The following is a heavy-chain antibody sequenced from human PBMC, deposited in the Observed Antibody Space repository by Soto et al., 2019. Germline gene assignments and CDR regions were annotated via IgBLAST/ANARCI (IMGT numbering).Heavy chain of an antibody. CDR2: ISYDGSNK. Sequence: QVQLVESGGGVVQPGRSLRLSCAASGFTFSSYAMHWVRQAPGKGLEWVAVISYDGSNKYYADSVKGRFTISRDNSKNSLYLQMNSLRAEDTAVYYCARGGAKSTMIVVAYYFDYWGQGTLVTVSS. CDR3: ARGGAKSTMIVVAYYFDY. J-gene: IGHJ4*02. CDR1: GFTFSSYA. D-gene: IGHD3-22*01. V-gene: IGHV3-30-3*01.